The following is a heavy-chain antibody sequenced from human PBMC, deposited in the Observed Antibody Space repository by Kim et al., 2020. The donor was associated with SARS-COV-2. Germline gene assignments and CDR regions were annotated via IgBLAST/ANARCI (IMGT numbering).Heavy chain of an antibody. V-gene: IGHV3-23*01. J-gene: IGHJ6*02. Sequence: GGSLRLSCAASGFTFSSYAMSWVRQAPGKGLEWVSAISGSGGSTYYADSVKGRFTISRDNSKNTLYLQMNSLRAEDTAVYYCAKIGDLGRYYDILTGYWMRDYYYGMDVWGQGTTVTISS. CDR3: AKIGDLGRYYDILTGYWMRDYYYGMDV. CDR2: ISGSGGST. CDR1: GFTFSSYA. D-gene: IGHD3-9*01.